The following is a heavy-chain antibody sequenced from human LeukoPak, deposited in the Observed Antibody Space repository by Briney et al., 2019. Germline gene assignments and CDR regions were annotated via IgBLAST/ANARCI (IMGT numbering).Heavy chain of an antibody. Sequence: PSETLSLTCTVSGGSISSYYWSWIRQTPGKGPEWIGDSYYSGSTNYNPSLKSRVTISVDTSKNQFSLKLSSVTAADTAVYYCARHTDIAALSSLNYWGQGTLVTVSS. D-gene: IGHD6-13*01. CDR1: GGSISSYY. CDR2: SYYSGST. J-gene: IGHJ4*02. CDR3: ARHTDIAALSSLNY. V-gene: IGHV4-59*08.